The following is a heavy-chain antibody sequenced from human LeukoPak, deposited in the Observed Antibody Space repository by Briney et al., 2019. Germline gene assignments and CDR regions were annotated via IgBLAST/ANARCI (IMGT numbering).Heavy chain of an antibody. CDR3: AKDKGGYGFDY. V-gene: IGHV3-23*01. CDR2: ISGSGGST. J-gene: IGHJ4*02. D-gene: IGHD6-25*01. Sequence: GGSLRLSCAASGFTFSSYAMSWVRQAPGKGLEWVSAISGSGGSTYCADSVKGRFTTSRDNSKNTLYLQMNSLRAEDTAVYYCAKDKGGYGFDYWGQGTLVTVSS. CDR1: GFTFSSYA.